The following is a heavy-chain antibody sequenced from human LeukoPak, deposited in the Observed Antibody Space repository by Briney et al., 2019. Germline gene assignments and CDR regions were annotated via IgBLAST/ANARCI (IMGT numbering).Heavy chain of an antibody. D-gene: IGHD2-15*01. CDR1: GGSISSYY. J-gene: IGHJ5*02. CDR3: ARYCSGGSCYSDWFDP. V-gene: IGHV4-59*01. Sequence: SETLSLTCTVSGGSISSYYWSWIRQPPGKGLEWIGYIYYSGSTNYNPSLKSRATISVDTSKNQFSLKLSSVTAADTAVYYCARYCSGGSCYSDWFDPWGQGTLVTASS. CDR2: IYYSGST.